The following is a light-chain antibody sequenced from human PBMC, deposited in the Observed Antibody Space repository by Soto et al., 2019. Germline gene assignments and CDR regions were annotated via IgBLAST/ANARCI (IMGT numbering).Light chain of an antibody. CDR2: AAS. V-gene: IGKV3-20*01. Sequence: EIVLTQSPGTLSLSPGERATLSCRASQSVSSNYLAWYQQKPGQAPRLLIYAASSRATGIPDRFSGSGSGTDFTLTISRLEPEDFAVYYCQQYVNSPRTFGQGTKVEIK. CDR3: QQYVNSPRT. CDR1: QSVSSNY. J-gene: IGKJ1*01.